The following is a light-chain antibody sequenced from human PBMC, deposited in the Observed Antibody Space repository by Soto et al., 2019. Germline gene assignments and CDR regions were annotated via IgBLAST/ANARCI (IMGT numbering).Light chain of an antibody. J-gene: IGKJ5*01. CDR2: DAS. Sequence: TQGPPTLCDAVSESGPITFRASQNIRNLLAWYQQKPGKAPKPLIYDASTLKTGVPSRFSGSGSGSEFNFTSTGLQHDDFATYFCQQYYIYSTFGQGTRLEIK. V-gene: IGKV1-5*01. CDR1: QNIRNL. CDR3: QQYYIYST.